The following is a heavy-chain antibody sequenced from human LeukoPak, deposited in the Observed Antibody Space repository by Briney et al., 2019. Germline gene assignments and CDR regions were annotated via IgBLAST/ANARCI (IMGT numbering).Heavy chain of an antibody. J-gene: IGHJ4*02. Sequence: SETLSLTCAVSGGFISSNSYYWGWIRQPPGKGLEWIGSIYYSGSTYYNPSLKSRVTISVDTSKNQFSLKLGSVTAADTAVYYCARLVVSSWYHEVLLGRDYWGQGTLVTVSS. CDR3: ARLVVSSWYHEVLLGRDY. CDR2: IYYSGST. V-gene: IGHV4-39*01. D-gene: IGHD6-13*01. CDR1: GGFISSNSYY.